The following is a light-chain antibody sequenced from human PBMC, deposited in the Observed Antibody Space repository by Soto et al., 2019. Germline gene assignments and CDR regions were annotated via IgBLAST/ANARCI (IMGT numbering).Light chain of an antibody. J-gene: IGKJ1*01. Sequence: EMVMTQSPAALSVSPGERATLSCRASQSNSDNLAWYQHKPGQAPRLLIYGASTRATDIPARFSGSGSGTEFNVTISSLQSEDSAVYYCQQYNNWPRTFGQGTKVEIK. CDR3: QQYNNWPRT. CDR1: QSNSDN. V-gene: IGKV3-15*01. CDR2: GAS.